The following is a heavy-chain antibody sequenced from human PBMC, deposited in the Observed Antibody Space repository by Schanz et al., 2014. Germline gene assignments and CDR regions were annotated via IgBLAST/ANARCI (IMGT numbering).Heavy chain of an antibody. CDR1: GFIFSNYG. Sequence: VQLLESGGGLVQPGGSLRLSCAASGFIFSNYGMHWVRQAPGKGPEWVAVISYDGSNKYYADSVKGRFTISRDNSKNTLYLQMNTLRAEDTAVYYCASPSGYSDYGTYFDFWGQGTLVTVSS. CDR3: ASPSGYSDYGTYFDF. D-gene: IGHD5-12*01. V-gene: IGHV3-30*19. CDR2: ISYDGSNK. J-gene: IGHJ4*02.